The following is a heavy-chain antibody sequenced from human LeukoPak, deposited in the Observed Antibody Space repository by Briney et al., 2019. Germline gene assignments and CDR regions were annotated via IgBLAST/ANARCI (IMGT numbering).Heavy chain of an antibody. D-gene: IGHD2-2*01. V-gene: IGHV3-23*01. CDR1: GFTFSSYA. CDR2: ISGSGGST. Sequence: GGSLRLSCAASGFTFSSYAMSWVRQAPGKGLEWVSAISGSGGSTYDADSVKGRFTISRDNSKNTLYLQMNSLRAEDTAVYYCAKDQDIVVVPAAHYTYWGQGTLVTVSS. CDR3: AKDQDIVVVPAAHYTY. J-gene: IGHJ4*02.